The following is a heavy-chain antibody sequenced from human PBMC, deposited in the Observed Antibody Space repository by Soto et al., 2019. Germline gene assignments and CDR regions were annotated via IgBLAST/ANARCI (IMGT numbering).Heavy chain of an antibody. CDR1: GFIFGNYG. D-gene: IGHD3-22*01. CDR2: ISYDGSNR. V-gene: IGHV3-30*18. J-gene: IGHJ4*02. Sequence: QVQLVESGGGVVQPGRSLRLSCVASGFIFGNYGMHWVRQAPGKGLEWVAVISYDGSNRYYADSVKGRFTVSRDNSNNTLYLQVDALRTDDTAICYCAKDLRAGYYDSTGEADSWGQGILVSVSP. CDR3: AKDLRAGYYDSTGEADS.